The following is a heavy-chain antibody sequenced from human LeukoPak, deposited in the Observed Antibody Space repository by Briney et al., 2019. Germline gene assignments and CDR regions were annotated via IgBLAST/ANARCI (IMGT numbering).Heavy chain of an antibody. CDR1: GGSISSYX. D-gene: IGHD6-13*01. Sequence: SETLSLTCTVSGGSISSYXWXWIRQPPGXXXXXXGYIYYSGSTNYNPSLKSRVXXSXDTSKNQFSLKLSSVTAADTAVYYCARDHSSSWYFWFDPWGQGTLVTVSS. J-gene: IGHJ5*02. CDR2: IYYSGST. V-gene: IGHV4-59*01. CDR3: ARDHSSSWYFWFDP.